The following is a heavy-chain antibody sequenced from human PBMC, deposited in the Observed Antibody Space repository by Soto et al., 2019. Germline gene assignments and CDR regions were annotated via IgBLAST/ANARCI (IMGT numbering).Heavy chain of an antibody. CDR1: GGSFSGFY. CDR2: VNHAGST. CDR3: ARDSDDFWSGSRYGMDV. D-gene: IGHD3-3*01. V-gene: IGHV4-34*01. Sequence: SETLSLTCAVYGGSFSGFYWTWIRQPPGRGLEWIGEVNHAGSTKFNPSLKSRVTISVDTIKNHFSLNLTSVTAADTGVYYCARDSDDFWSGSRYGMDVWGQGTTVTVSS. J-gene: IGHJ6*02.